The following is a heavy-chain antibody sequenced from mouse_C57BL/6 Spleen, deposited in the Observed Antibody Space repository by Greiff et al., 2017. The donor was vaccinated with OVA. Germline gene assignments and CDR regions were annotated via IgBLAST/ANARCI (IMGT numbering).Heavy chain of an antibody. Sequence: EVQLQQSGPGLVKPSQSLSLTCSVTGYSITSGYYWNWIRQFPGNKLEWMGYISYDGSNNYNPSLKNRIAITRDTSKNQFFLKLNSVTTEDTATYYCAREDFTTVAWYFDVWGTGTTVTVSS. J-gene: IGHJ1*03. D-gene: IGHD1-1*01. V-gene: IGHV3-6*01. CDR2: ISYDGSN. CDR3: AREDFTTVAWYFDV. CDR1: GYSITSGYY.